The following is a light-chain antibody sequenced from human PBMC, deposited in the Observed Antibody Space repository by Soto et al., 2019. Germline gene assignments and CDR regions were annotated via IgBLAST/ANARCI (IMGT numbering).Light chain of an antibody. V-gene: IGLV2-11*01. CDR3: CSYAGSYTLV. J-gene: IGLJ2*01. CDR1: SSDVGGYNY. Sequence: QSALTRPRSVSGSPGQSVTISCTGTSSDVGGYNYVSWYRQHPGKAPKLMIYDVSKRPSGVPDRFSGSRSGNTASLTISGLQAEDEADYYCCSYAGSYTLVFGGGTKVTVL. CDR2: DVS.